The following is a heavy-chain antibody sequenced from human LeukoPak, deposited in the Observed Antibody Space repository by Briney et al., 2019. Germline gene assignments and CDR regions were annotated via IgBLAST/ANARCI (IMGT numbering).Heavy chain of an antibody. D-gene: IGHD3-3*02. Sequence: GGSLRLSCAASGFTFSSYWMSWVRQAPGKGLELVANIKQDGSEKYYVDSVKGRFTISRDNAKNSLYLQMNSLRAEDTAVYYCAINHFWSGYYQVPFPGDAFDIWGQGTMVTVSS. CDR2: IKQDGSEK. V-gene: IGHV3-7*03. CDR1: GFTFSSYW. J-gene: IGHJ3*02. CDR3: AINHFWSGYYQVPFPGDAFDI.